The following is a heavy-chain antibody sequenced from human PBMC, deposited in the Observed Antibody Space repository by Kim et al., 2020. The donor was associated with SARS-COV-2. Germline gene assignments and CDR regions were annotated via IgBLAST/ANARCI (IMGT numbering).Heavy chain of an antibody. CDR3: AGQTPSGNYALDY. CDR1: GFTFSSSG. Sequence: GGSLRLSCVASGFTFSSSGMHWVRQASGKGLEWVGRIRGKGANYATTYAKSVQGRSTISRDDSKSTAYLEMNSLRSEDTAVYYCAGQTPSGNYALDYWGLGTLVTVSS. J-gene: IGHJ4*02. D-gene: IGHD3-3*01. CDR2: IRGKGANYAT. V-gene: IGHV3-73*01.